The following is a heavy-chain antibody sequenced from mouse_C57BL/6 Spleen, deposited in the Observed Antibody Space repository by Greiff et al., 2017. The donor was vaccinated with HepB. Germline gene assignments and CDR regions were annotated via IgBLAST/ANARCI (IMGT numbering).Heavy chain of an antibody. V-gene: IGHV5-9-1*02. J-gene: IGHJ4*01. CDR2: ISSGGDYI. CDR1: GFTFSSYA. D-gene: IGHD1-1*01. CDR3: TRDRTTVVAYYAMDY. Sequence: EVQLVESGEGLVKPGGSLKLSCAASGFTFSSYAMSWVRQTPEKRLEWVAYISSGGDYIYYADTVKGRFTISRDNARNTLYLQMSSLKSEDTAMYYCTRDRTTVVAYYAMDYWGQGTSVTVSS.